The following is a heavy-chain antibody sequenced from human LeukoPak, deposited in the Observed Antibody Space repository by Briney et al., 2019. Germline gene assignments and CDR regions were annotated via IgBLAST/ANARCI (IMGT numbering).Heavy chain of an antibody. CDR3: ARGRVAVAAPRGYFQH. CDR1: GGSFSGYY. V-gene: IGHV4-34*01. J-gene: IGHJ1*01. Sequence: SETLSLTCAVYGGSFSGYYWSWIRQPPGKGLEWIGEINHSGSTNYNPSLKSRVTISVDTSKNQFSLKLGSVTAADTAVYYCARGRVAVAAPRGYFQHWGQGTLVTVSS. D-gene: IGHD6-19*01. CDR2: INHSGST.